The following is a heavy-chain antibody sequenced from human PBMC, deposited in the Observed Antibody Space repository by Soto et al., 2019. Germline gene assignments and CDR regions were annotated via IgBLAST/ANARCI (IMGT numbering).Heavy chain of an antibody. V-gene: IGHV3-74*01. J-gene: IGHJ5*02. CDR2: INSDGSST. CDR1: GFTFSSYW. Sequence: GGSLRLSCAASGFTFSSYWMHWVRQAPGKGLVWVSRINSDGSSTSYADSVKGRFTISRDNAKNTLYLQMNSLRAEDTAVYYCARSRGVRFLEWLSSANNWFDPWGQGTLVTVSS. D-gene: IGHD3-3*01. CDR3: ARSRGVRFLEWLSSANNWFDP.